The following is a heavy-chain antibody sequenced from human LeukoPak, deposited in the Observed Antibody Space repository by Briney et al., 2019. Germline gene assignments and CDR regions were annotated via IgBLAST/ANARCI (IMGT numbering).Heavy chain of an antibody. D-gene: IGHD3-22*01. J-gene: IGHJ4*02. CDR2: IYYSGST. CDR1: GGSISSSSYY. CDR3: ARAHDYYDSSGYYYG. V-gene: IGHV4-39*07. Sequence: PSETLSLTCTVSGGSISSSSYYWGWIHQPPGKGLEWIGSIYYSGSTYYNPSLKSRVTISVDTSKNQFSLKLSSVTAADTAVYYCARAHDYYDSSGYYYGWGQGTLVTVSS.